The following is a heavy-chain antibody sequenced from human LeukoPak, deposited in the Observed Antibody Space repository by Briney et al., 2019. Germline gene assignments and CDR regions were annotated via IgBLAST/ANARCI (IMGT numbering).Heavy chain of an antibody. V-gene: IGHV4-39*01. CDR1: GGSISSSSYY. J-gene: IGHJ4*02. CDR3: ARQDIVVVPAADTNFFDY. Sequence: SETLSLTCTVSGGSISSSSYYWGWIRQPPGKGLEWIGSIYYSGSTYYNPSLKSRVTVSVDTSKNQFSLKLSSVTAADTAVYYCARQDIVVVPAADTNFFDYWGQGTLVTVSS. CDR2: IYYSGST. D-gene: IGHD2-2*01.